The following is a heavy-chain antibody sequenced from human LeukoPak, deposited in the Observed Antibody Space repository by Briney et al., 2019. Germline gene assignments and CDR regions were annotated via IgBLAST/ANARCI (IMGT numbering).Heavy chain of an antibody. CDR3: ARVSSLAVAGFFDY. J-gene: IGHJ4*02. V-gene: IGHV3-7*01. CDR1: GFTFSSYW. Sequence: GGSLRLSCAASGFTFSSYWMNWVRQAPGKGLEWVANIKQDGSGKDYVDSVKGRSTISRDNAKNSLYLQMNSPRAEDTAVYYCARVSSLAVAGFFDYWGQGILVTVSS. D-gene: IGHD6-19*01. CDR2: IKQDGSGK.